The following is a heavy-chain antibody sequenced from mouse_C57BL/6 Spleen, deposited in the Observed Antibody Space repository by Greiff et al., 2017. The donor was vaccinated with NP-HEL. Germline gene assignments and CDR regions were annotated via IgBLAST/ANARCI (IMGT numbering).Heavy chain of an antibody. CDR3: ARELLWDYAMDY. Sequence: VQLKESGPGLVKPSQSLSLTCSVTGYSITSGYYWNWIRQFPGNKLEWMGYISYDGSNNYNPSLKNRISITRDTSKNQFFLKLNSVTTEDTATYYCARELLWDYAMDYWGQGTSVTVSS. CDR1: GYSITSGYY. D-gene: IGHD2-1*01. J-gene: IGHJ4*01. V-gene: IGHV3-6*01. CDR2: ISYDGSN.